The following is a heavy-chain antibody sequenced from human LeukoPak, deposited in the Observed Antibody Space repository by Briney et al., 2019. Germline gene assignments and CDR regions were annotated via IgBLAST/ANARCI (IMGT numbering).Heavy chain of an antibody. J-gene: IGHJ3*02. CDR2: INPYSGDT. CDR3: ARVGDGLNDGFDI. D-gene: IGHD5-24*01. Sequence: ASVKVSCKASGYTFTGYHIHWVRQAPGQGLEWMGRINPYSGDTNFAQKFQGRVTMTRDTSITTAYMDLSRLRSDDTAVYYCARVGDGLNDGFDIWGQGTMVTVSS. V-gene: IGHV1-2*06. CDR1: GYTFTGYH.